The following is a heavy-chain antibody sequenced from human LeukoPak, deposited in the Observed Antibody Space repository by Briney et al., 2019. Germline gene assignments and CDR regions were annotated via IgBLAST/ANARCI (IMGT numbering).Heavy chain of an antibody. CDR3: ARARGTSLDY. V-gene: IGHV3-11*01. CDR1: GFSFSDLY. CDR2: IRSSGTPV. D-gene: IGHD3-16*01. Sequence: GGSLRLSCAASGFSFSDLYMTWIRQAPGKGLEWLSYIRSSGTPVSYTDSVKGRFTISRDNAKNSLYLQMNSLRAEDTAVYYCARARGTSLDYWGQGTLVTVSS. J-gene: IGHJ4*02.